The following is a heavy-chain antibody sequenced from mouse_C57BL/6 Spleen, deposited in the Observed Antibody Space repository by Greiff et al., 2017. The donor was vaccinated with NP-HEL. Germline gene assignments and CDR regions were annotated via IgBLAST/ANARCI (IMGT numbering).Heavy chain of an antibody. J-gene: IGHJ1*03. CDR3: ARSRGFLPVDV. CDR2: IHPNSGST. Sequence: QVQLQQPGAELVKPGASVKLSCKASGYTFTSYWMHWVKQRPGQGLEWIGMIHPNSGSTNSNEKFKSKATLTVDKSSSTAYMQLSSLTSEGSAVYYCARSRGFLPVDVWGTGTTVTVSS. V-gene: IGHV1-64*01. CDR1: GYTFTSYW.